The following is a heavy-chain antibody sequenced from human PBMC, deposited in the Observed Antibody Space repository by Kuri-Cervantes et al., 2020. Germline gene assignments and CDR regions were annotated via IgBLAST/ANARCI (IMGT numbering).Heavy chain of an antibody. CDR2: ISYDGSNK. Sequence: GESLKISCAASGFTFSSYGMHWVRQAPGKGLEWVAVISYDGSNKYYADSVKGRFTISRDNSKNTLYLQMNSLRAEDTAVYYCARERRVITFGGVSYWFDPWGHGTLVTVSS. J-gene: IGHJ5*02. D-gene: IGHD3-16*01. V-gene: IGHV3-30*03. CDR1: GFTFSSYG. CDR3: ARERRVITFGGVSYWFDP.